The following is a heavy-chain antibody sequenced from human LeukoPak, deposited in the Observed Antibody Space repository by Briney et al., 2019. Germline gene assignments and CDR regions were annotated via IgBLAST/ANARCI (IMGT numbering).Heavy chain of an antibody. Sequence: PSETLSLTCTVSGGSISSYYWSWLRQPPGKGLEWIGYIYYSGSTNYNPSLKSRVTISVDTSKNQFSLKLSSVTAADTAVYYCARAHCSSTSCYSYYYYGMDVWGQGTTVTVSS. J-gene: IGHJ6*02. CDR2: IYYSGST. D-gene: IGHD2-2*01. CDR1: GGSISSYY. CDR3: ARAHCSSTSCYSYYYYGMDV. V-gene: IGHV4-59*01.